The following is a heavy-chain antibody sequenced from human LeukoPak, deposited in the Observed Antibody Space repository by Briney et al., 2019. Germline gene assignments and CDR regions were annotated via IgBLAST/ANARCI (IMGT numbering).Heavy chain of an antibody. D-gene: IGHD3-22*01. V-gene: IGHV1-8*01. J-gene: IGHJ3*02. CDR2: MNPNSGNT. Sequence: ASVKVSCKASGYTFTSYDINWVRQATGQGLEWMGWMNPNSGNTGYAQKFQGRVTITADESTSTAYMELSSLRSEDTAVYYCARDLDNDSSGYYYSGAFDIWGQGTMVTVSS. CDR1: GYTFTSYD. CDR3: ARDLDNDSSGYYYSGAFDI.